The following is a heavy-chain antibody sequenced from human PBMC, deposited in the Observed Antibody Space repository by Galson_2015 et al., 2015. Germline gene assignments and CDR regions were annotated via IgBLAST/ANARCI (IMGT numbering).Heavy chain of an antibody. J-gene: IGHJ1*01. Sequence: SLRLSCAASGFTFSTSAMTWVRQAPGKGLEWVSSIASDGDSTYYADTVKGRFTIFRDNSRNTLYLQMNSLRPEDTALYYCAKRMAGAGGYFQYWGQATLVTGSS. CDR2: IASDGDST. CDR3: AKRMAGAGGYFQY. CDR1: GFTFSTSA. D-gene: IGHD2-8*01. V-gene: IGHV3-23*01.